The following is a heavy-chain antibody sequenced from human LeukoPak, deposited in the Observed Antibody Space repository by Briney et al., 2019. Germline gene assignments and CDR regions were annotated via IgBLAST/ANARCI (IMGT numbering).Heavy chain of an antibody. Sequence: PGGSLRLSCAASGFTFDDYAMHWVRQAPGKGLEWVSGISWNSGSIGYADSVKGRFTISRDNAKNSLYLQMNSLRAEDTALYYCASLTGVGIREVYYWGQGTLVTVAS. V-gene: IGHV3-9*01. CDR1: GFTFDDYA. J-gene: IGHJ4*02. CDR2: ISWNSGSI. CDR3: ASLTGVGIREVYY. D-gene: IGHD2-21*01.